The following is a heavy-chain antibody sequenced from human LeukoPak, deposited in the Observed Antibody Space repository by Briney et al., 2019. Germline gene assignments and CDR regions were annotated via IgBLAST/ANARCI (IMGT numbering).Heavy chain of an antibody. V-gene: IGHV1-8*03. Sequence: GASVKVSCKASGYRFTSSDTNWVRQAPGQGLEWMGWINPDSGDTGYAEKFQDRLTIAGDTSITTAYMELTNLKSEDTAVYYCTRGWDLWGQGTLVTVSS. CDR3: TRGWDL. CDR1: GYRFTSSD. CDR2: INPDSGDT. J-gene: IGHJ5*02.